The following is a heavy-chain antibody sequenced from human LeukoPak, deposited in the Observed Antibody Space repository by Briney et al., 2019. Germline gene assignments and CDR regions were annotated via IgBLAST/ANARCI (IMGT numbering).Heavy chain of an antibody. CDR2: IYYSGST. CDR1: GGSISSYY. Sequence: SETLSLTCTVSGGSISSYYWSWIRQPPGKGLEWIGYIYYSGSTNYNPSLKSRVTISVDTSKNQFSLKLSSGTAADTAVYYCARSGYDFWSGYYIGDFNYWGQGTLVTVSS. V-gene: IGHV4-59*08. D-gene: IGHD3-3*01. J-gene: IGHJ4*02. CDR3: ARSGYDFWSGYYIGDFNY.